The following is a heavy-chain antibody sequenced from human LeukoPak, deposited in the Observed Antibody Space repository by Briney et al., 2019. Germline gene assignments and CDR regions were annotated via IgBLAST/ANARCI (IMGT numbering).Heavy chain of an antibody. CDR2: INRDGSEA. CDR1: GFSTSW. Sequence: GGSLRLSCAASGFSTSWMSWVRRAPGRGLEWVANINRDGSEAYYADSVKGRFTISRDNAKNSLYLQMNSLRADDTAVYYCARDDGFRGVDFWGQGTLVSVSS. CDR3: ARDDGFRGVDF. V-gene: IGHV3-7*01. D-gene: IGHD4-17*01. J-gene: IGHJ4*02.